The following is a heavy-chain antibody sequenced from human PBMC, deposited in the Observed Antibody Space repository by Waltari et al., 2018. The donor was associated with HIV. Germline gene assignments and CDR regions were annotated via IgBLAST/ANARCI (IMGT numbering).Heavy chain of an antibody. D-gene: IGHD3-10*01. CDR1: GGSFIGYY. CDR2: INHSGST. J-gene: IGHJ4*02. Sequence: QVQLQQWGAGLLKPSETLSLTCAVYGGSFIGYYWSWIRQPPGKGLEWIGEINHSGSTNYNPSLKSRVTISVDTSKNQFSLKLSSVTAADTAVYYCARAPSRSNYYYGSGSYGYWGQGTLVTVSS. V-gene: IGHV4-34*01. CDR3: ARAPSRSNYYYGSGSYGY.